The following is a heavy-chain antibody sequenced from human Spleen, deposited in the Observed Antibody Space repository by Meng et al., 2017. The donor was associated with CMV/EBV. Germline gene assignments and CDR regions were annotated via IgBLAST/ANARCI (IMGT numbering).Heavy chain of an antibody. V-gene: IGHV1-69*10. Sequence: SVKVSCKASGGTFSSYSITWVRRAPGQGLEWLGGIIPILDVTNPAQKFQGRLTITADKSTSTAYMELSSLRSEDTAVYSCAMGMGASRDVGGKYHYQYYGMAVWGQGTRSPSP. D-gene: IGHD1-26*01. CDR1: GGTFSSYS. CDR3: AMGMGASRDVGGKYHYQYYGMAV. CDR2: IIPILDVT. J-gene: IGHJ6*02.